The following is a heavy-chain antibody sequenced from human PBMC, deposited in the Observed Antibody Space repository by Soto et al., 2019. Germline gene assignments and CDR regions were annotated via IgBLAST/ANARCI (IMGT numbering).Heavy chain of an antibody. Sequence: ALVKVSCKVSGYTLTELSMHWVRQAPGKGLEWMGGFDPEDGETIYAQKFQGRVTMTEDTSTDPAYMELSSLRSEDTAVYYCATAVVWLRFGSHWGQGTLVTVSS. J-gene: IGHJ4*02. V-gene: IGHV1-24*01. CDR2: FDPEDGET. CDR1: GYTLTELS. CDR3: ATAVVWLRFGSH. D-gene: IGHD5-12*01.